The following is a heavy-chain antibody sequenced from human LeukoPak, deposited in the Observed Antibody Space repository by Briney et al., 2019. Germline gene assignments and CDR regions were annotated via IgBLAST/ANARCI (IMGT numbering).Heavy chain of an antibody. CDR1: GGSFSGYY. Sequence: SETLSLTCAVYGGSFSGYYWSWIRQPPGKGLVWIGEINHSGSTNYNPSLKSRVTISVDTSKNQFSLKLSSVTAADTAVYYCARLMALPSLLWGQGTMVTVSS. CDR2: INHSGST. J-gene: IGHJ3*01. V-gene: IGHV4-34*01. D-gene: IGHD2-8*01. CDR3: ARLMALPSLL.